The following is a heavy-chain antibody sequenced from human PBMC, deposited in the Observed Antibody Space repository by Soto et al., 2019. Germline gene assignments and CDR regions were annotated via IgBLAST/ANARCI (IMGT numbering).Heavy chain of an antibody. CDR2: IYYSGST. V-gene: IGHV4-30-4*08. Sequence: SETLSLTCTVSGGSISSGGYYWSWIRQHPGKGLEWIGYIYYSGSTYYNPSLKSRVTISVDTSKNQFSLKLSSVTAADTAVYYCARDYKAPAYYYDSSGFDYWGQGTLVTVSS. CDR3: ARDYKAPAYYYDSSGFDY. D-gene: IGHD3-22*01. CDR1: GGSISSGGYY. J-gene: IGHJ4*02.